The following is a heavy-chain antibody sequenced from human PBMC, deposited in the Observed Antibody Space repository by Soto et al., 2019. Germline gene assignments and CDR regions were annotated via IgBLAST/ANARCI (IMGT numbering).Heavy chain of an antibody. CDR1: GGTFSSYA. CDR3: ATIDMVEKFDP. Sequence: SVKVSCKASGGTFSSYAISWVRQAPGQGLEWMGGIIPIFGTANYAQKFQGRVTITADESTSTAYMELSSLKTEDTAVYYCATIDMVEKFDPRGQGILVTVSS. V-gene: IGHV1-69*13. CDR2: IIPIFGTA. J-gene: IGHJ5*02. D-gene: IGHD3-10*01.